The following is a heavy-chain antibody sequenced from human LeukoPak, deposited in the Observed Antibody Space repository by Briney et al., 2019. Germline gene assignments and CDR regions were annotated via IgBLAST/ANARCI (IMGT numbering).Heavy chain of an antibody. CDR1: GGTFSSYA. CDR2: IIPIFGTA. CDR3: AREGVATIGYYYYYMDV. V-gene: IGHV1-69*13. D-gene: IGHD5-12*01. J-gene: IGHJ6*03. Sequence: SVKVSCKASGGTFSSYAISWVRQAPGQGLEWMGGIIPIFGTANYAQKFQGRVTITADESTSTAYMELSSLRSEDTAVYYCAREGVATIGYYYYYMDVWGKGTTVTVSS.